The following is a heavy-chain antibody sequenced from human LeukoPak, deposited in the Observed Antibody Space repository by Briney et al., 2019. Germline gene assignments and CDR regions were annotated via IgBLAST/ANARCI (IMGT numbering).Heavy chain of an antibody. V-gene: IGHV4-31*03. J-gene: IGHJ3*02. CDR3: ARDEAGVTRRTFDI. CDR1: GGSISSGGYY. CDR2: IYYSGST. Sequence: PSETLSLTCTVSGGSISSGGYYWSWIRQHPGKGLEWIGYIYYSGSTYYNPSLKSRVTISVDTSKNQFSLKLSSVTAADTAVYYCARDEAGVTRRTFDIWGQGTMVTVSS. D-gene: IGHD3-10*01.